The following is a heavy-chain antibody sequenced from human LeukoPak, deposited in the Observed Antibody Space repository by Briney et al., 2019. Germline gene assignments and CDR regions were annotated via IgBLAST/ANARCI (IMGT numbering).Heavy chain of an antibody. V-gene: IGHV3-64D*09. Sequence: PGGSLRLSCSTSGFSFSTYAMHWVRQAPGKGLEYVSAISNNGGSTYYADSVRGRFTISRDNSKNTLYLQMSSLRAEDTAVYYCARSRDYYDSSGYEDWGQGTLVTVSS. D-gene: IGHD3-22*01. CDR2: ISNNGGST. CDR1: GFSFSTYA. J-gene: IGHJ4*02. CDR3: ARSRDYYDSSGYED.